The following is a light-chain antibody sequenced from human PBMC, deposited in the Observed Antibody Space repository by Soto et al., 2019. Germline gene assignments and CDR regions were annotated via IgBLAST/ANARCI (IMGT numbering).Light chain of an antibody. CDR3: ASWDDNLNGPV. V-gene: IGLV1-47*02. CDR1: SSNIGGYNY. J-gene: IGLJ2*01. CDR2: GTN. Sequence: QSVLTQPPSASGTPGQRVTISCSGGSSNIGGYNYVYWYQQYPGTAPKLLVFGTNLRPSGVPDRFSASKSGTSGSLTISGLRSEDEADYYCASWDDNLNGPVFGRGTKLTVL.